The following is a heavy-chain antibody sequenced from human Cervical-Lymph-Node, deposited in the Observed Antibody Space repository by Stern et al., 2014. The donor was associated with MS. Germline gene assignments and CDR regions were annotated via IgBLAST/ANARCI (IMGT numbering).Heavy chain of an antibody. J-gene: IGHJ4*02. Sequence: QMQLVQSGAEVKKPGASVKVSCKASGYTFTSYDINWVRQATGQGLEWMGWMNPNSGNTGYAQKFQGRVTMTRNTSISTAYMELSSLRSEDTAVYYCARVGPRIAARQYYFDYWGQGTLVTVSS. CDR2: MNPNSGNT. CDR1: GYTFTSYD. V-gene: IGHV1-8*01. D-gene: IGHD6-6*01. CDR3: ARVGPRIAARQYYFDY.